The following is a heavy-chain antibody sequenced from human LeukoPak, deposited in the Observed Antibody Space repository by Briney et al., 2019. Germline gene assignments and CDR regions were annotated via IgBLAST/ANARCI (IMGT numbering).Heavy chain of an antibody. Sequence: PGGSLRLSCAASGFTFSSYSMNWVRQAPGKGLEWVSSISSSSSYIYYADSVKGRFTISRDNAKNSLYLQMNSLRAEDTAVYYCAKARSGSYYGNFEYWGQGTLVTVSS. CDR1: GFTFSSYS. J-gene: IGHJ4*02. CDR3: AKARSGSYYGNFEY. CDR2: ISSSSSYI. V-gene: IGHV3-21*04. D-gene: IGHD1-26*01.